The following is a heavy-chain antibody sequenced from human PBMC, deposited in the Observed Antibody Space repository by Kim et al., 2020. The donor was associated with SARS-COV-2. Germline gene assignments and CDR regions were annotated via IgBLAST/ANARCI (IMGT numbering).Heavy chain of an antibody. Sequence: SETLSLTCSVSGASITAYHWNWIRQPPGKGLEWIGFTHYAGGVFYNPSLKNRLTLSVDTSKTQFSLGLNSVTPADTAVYYCARWGRNEVTSIDAFDIWGQGTIVSVSS. D-gene: IGHD2-21*02. CDR3: ARWGRNEVTSIDAFDI. CDR2: THYAGGV. V-gene: IGHV4-59*01. J-gene: IGHJ3*02. CDR1: GASITAYH.